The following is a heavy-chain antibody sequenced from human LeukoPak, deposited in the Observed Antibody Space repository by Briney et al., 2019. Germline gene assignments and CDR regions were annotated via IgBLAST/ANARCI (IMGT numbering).Heavy chain of an antibody. Sequence: PSETLSLTCAVYGGSFSGYYWSWIRQPPGKGLEWIGEINHSGSTNYNPSLKSRVTISVDTSKNQFSLKLSSVTAADTAVYYCARLVGMATTNWGQGTPVTVSS. J-gene: IGHJ4*02. CDR1: GGSFSGYY. V-gene: IGHV4-34*01. D-gene: IGHD5-24*01. CDR3: ARLVGMATTN. CDR2: INHSGST.